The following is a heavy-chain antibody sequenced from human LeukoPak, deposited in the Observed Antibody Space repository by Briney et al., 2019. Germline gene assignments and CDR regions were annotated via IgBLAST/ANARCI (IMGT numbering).Heavy chain of an antibody. D-gene: IGHD3-22*01. CDR2: IYYSGST. CDR1: GGSISSYH. V-gene: IGHV4-59*08. Sequence: PSETLSLTCTVSGGSISSYHWSWIRQPPGKGLEWIGYIYYSGSTNYNPSLKSRVTISLDASKNQFSLKVSSVTAADTAVCYCARHSSGYLSYFDYWGQGTLVPVSS. CDR3: ARHSSGYLSYFDY. J-gene: IGHJ4*02.